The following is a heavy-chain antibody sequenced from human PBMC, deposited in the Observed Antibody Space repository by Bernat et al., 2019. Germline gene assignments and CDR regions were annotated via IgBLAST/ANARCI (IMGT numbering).Heavy chain of an antibody. Sequence: QVQLVESGGGVVQPGRSLRLSCAASGFTFSSYAMHWVRQAPGKGLEWVAVISYDGSNKYYADSVKGRFTISRDNSKNTLYLQMNSLRAEDTAVYYCAKGRGLGFDWLQLLFDYWGQGTLVTVSS. CDR2: ISYDGSNK. J-gene: IGHJ4*02. CDR3: AKGRGLGFDWLQLLFDY. D-gene: IGHD3-9*01. CDR1: GFTFSSYA. V-gene: IGHV3-30-3*01.